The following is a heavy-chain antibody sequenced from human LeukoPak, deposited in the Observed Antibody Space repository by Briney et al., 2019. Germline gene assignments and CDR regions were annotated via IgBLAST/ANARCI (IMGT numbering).Heavy chain of an antibody. CDR2: INHSGST. D-gene: IGHD3-3*01. Sequence: ASETLSLTCAVSGYSISSGYYWGWIRQSPGKGLEWIGEINHSGSTNYNPSLKSRVTISVDTSKNQFSLKLSSVTASDAAVYYCARGRFLEWFPMYYFDYWGQGTLVTVSS. V-gene: IGHV4-38-2*01. J-gene: IGHJ4*02. CDR1: GYSISSGYY. CDR3: ARGRFLEWFPMYYFDY.